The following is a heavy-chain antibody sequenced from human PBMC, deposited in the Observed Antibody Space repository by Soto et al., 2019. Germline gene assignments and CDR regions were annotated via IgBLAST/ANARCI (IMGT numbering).Heavy chain of an antibody. V-gene: IGHV3-30*18. D-gene: IGHD1-26*01. J-gene: IGHJ4*02. CDR2: ISYDGSEK. CDR1: GFTFSSLG. CDR3: VKERTGTWDFDY. Sequence: QVQLVESGGGVVQPGRSLRISCAASGFTFSSLGMHWVRQAPGKGLEWVAVISYDGSEKYYADSVKGRFTISRDNSKNTLSLQMNSLRAEDTAVYYCVKERTGTWDFDYWGQGTLVTVSS.